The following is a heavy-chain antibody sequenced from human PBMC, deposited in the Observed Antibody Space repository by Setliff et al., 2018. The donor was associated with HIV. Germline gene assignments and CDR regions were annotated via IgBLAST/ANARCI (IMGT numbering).Heavy chain of an antibody. CDR2: IYTSGST. CDR1: GGSISSGSFY. D-gene: IGHD5-18*01. Sequence: SETLSLTCTVSGGSISSGSFYWSWIRQPAGKGLEWIGRIYTSGSTNYNPSLKSRVTMSVDTSKNQFSLKLSSVTAADTAVYYCAGDVDTAMAKYYYYYYMDVWGKGTTVTVSS. J-gene: IGHJ6*03. V-gene: IGHV4-61*02. CDR3: AGDVDTAMAKYYYYYYMDV.